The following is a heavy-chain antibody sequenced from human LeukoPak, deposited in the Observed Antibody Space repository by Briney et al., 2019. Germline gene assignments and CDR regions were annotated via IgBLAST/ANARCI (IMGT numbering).Heavy chain of an antibody. V-gene: IGHV1-69*13. CDR2: IIPIFGTA. CDR1: GGTFSSYA. Sequence: ASVKVSCKASGGTFSSYAISWVRQAPGQGLEWMGGIIPIFGTANYAQKFQGRVTITADESTSTAYMELSSLRSEDTAVYYCARSLRFVEWLLYARVPTFPFDYWGQGTLVTVS. D-gene: IGHD3-3*01. J-gene: IGHJ4*02. CDR3: ARSLRFVEWLLYARVPTFPFDY.